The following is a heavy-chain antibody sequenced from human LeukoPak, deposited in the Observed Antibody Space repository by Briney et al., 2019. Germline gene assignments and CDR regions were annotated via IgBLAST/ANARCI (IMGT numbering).Heavy chain of an antibody. CDR1: GGSISNYY. V-gene: IGHV4-39*01. CDR2: VSYTGST. D-gene: IGHD6-19*01. J-gene: IGHJ4*02. CDR3: ARGLGSGWNQRIDY. Sequence: SETLSLTCTVSGGSISNYYWSWIRQPPGKGLEWIGSVSYTGSTHYNPSLKSRVTVAVAVDTSKKQFSLRLNSVAAADTAVYYCARGLGSGWNQRIDYWGQGALVTVSS.